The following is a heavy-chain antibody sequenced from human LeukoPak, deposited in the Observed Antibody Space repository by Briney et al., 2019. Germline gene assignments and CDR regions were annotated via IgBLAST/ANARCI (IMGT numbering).Heavy chain of an antibody. CDR2: ISGAGGSP. Sequence: GGSLRLSCAASGFTFNSYAMSWVRQAPGKGLEWVSGISGAGGSPYYADSVRGRFSISRDSSKDTLYLQLTSLRAEDTAVYYCAKASHSDILIGRFRARLWYFDYWGQGTLVTVSS. CDR3: AKASHSDILIGRFRARLWYFDY. V-gene: IGHV3-23*01. J-gene: IGHJ4*02. CDR1: GFTFNSYA. D-gene: IGHD3-9*01.